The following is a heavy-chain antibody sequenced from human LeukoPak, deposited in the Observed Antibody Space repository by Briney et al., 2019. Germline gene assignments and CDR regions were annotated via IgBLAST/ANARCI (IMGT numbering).Heavy chain of an antibody. CDR1: GGSISSYY. Sequence: SETLSLTCTVSGGSISSYYWSWIRQSPGKGLEWIGYIYYDGSTNYNPSLRGRVTISVDTPKNQFSLKLSSVTAAETAVYYCARDGAYGDYDYWGQGTLVTVSS. J-gene: IGHJ4*02. CDR3: ARDGAYGDYDY. D-gene: IGHD4-17*01. V-gene: IGHV4-59*12. CDR2: IYYDGST.